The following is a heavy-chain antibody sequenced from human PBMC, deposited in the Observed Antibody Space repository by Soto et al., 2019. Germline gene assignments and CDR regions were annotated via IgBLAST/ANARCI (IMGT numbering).Heavy chain of an antibody. Sequence: GGSLRLSCAASGFTFSSYAMSWVRQAPGKGLEWVSAISGSGGSTYYADSVKGRFTISRDNSKNTLYLQMNSLMSEDAAVYYCAKGSITGAYYYYMDVWGKGTTVTVSS. D-gene: IGHD7-27*01. CDR1: GFTFSSYA. CDR3: AKGSITGAYYYYMDV. CDR2: ISGSGGST. V-gene: IGHV3-23*01. J-gene: IGHJ6*03.